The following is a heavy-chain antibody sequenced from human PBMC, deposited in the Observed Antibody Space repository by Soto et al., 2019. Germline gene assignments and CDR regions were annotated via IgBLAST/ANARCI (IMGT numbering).Heavy chain of an antibody. D-gene: IGHD3-3*01. CDR3: EKDVDELRLLVSLLINFLDC. Sequence: EVQLVESGGGLVQPGRSLRLSCAASGFTFSDYAMHWVRQAPGKGLEWVSGISWNSGGIGYADSVKGRFTISRDNAKNPLYLQRNSSSAEETALYLCEKDVDELRLLVSLLINFLDCGGQGTLV. CDR2: ISWNSGGI. CDR1: GFTFSDYA. V-gene: IGHV3-9*01. J-gene: IGHJ4*02.